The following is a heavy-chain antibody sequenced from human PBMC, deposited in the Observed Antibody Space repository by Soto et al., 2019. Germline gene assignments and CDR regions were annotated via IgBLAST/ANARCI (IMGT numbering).Heavy chain of an antibody. CDR1: GGTFSSYT. CDR2: IIPILGIA. V-gene: IGHV1-69*02. J-gene: IGHJ6*03. Sequence: QVQLVQSGAEVKKPGSSVKVSCKASGGTFSSYTISWVRQAPGQGLEWMGRIIPILGIANYAQKFQGRVTMTAAKSTSTAYMALSSLRSEDTAVYYCARGSGSQYYYYYYMDVWGKGTTVTVSS. D-gene: IGHD3-10*01. CDR3: ARGSGSQYYYYYYMDV.